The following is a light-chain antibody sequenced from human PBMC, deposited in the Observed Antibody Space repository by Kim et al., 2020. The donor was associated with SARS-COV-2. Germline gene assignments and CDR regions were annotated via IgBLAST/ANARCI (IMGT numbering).Light chain of an antibody. V-gene: IGLV1-44*01. J-gene: IGLJ3*02. CDR3: ATWDGSLNGWV. CDR1: SSNLGSNT. Sequence: GQRVTVACSGSSSNLGSNTVNGYQQLPGTAPKFLIYSNNQRPSGVPDRFSGSKSGTSASLAISGLQSEDEADYYCATWDGSLNGWVFGGGTQLTVL. CDR2: SNN.